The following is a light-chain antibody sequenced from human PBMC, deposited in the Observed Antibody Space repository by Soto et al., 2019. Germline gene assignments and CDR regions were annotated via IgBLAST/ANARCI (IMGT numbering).Light chain of an antibody. V-gene: IGKV3-15*01. CDR2: GAS. J-gene: IGKJ4*01. CDR1: QTINNN. Sequence: ETVMTQSPATLSVSPGDGATLCCMASQTINNNLAWYQQKPGQAPRLLIYGASRRATGVPARFSGSGSGTDFTLTISSLEPEDFAVYYCQQRDNWPLTFGGGTKVDNK. CDR3: QQRDNWPLT.